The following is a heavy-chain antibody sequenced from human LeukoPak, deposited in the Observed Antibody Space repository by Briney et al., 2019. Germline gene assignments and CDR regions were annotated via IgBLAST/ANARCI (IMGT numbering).Heavy chain of an antibody. D-gene: IGHD3-22*01. V-gene: IGHV3-53*01. J-gene: IGHJ4*02. CDR1: GFTVSSNY. CDR2: IYSGGST. Sequence: AGGSLRLSCAASGFTVSSNYMSWVRQAPGKGLEWVSVIYSGGSTYYADSVKGRFTISRDNSKNTLYLQMNSLRAEDTAVYYCARDVGDYYDSSVLGYWGQGTLVTVSS. CDR3: ARDVGDYYDSSVLGY.